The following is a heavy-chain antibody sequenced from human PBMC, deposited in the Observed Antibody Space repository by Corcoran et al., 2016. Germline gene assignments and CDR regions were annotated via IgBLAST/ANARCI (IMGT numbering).Heavy chain of an antibody. CDR1: GFTFSSYW. Sequence: EVQLVESGGGLVQPGGSLRLSCAASGFTFSSYWMSWVRQAPGKGLEWVANIKQDGSEKYYVDSVKGRFTISRANAKNSLYLQMNSLRAEDTGVYYCAGERAGPDYWGQGTLVTVSS. CDR2: IKQDGSEK. CDR3: AGERAGPDY. V-gene: IGHV3-7*03. J-gene: IGHJ4*02.